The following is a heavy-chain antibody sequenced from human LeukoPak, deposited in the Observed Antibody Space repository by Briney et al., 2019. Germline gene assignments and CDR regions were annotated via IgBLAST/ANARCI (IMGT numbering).Heavy chain of an antibody. Sequence: GGSLRLTCAASGFTFTNAWMSWVRQAPGKGLEWIGRIKRKTDGGTTDYAAPVKGRFTISRDDSENTLYLQMNSLKTEDTAVYFCTTETNWYFDLWGRGTLVTVSS. CDR2: IKRKTDGGTT. J-gene: IGHJ2*01. D-gene: IGHD1-1*01. V-gene: IGHV3-15*01. CDR1: GFTFTNAW. CDR3: TTETNWYFDL.